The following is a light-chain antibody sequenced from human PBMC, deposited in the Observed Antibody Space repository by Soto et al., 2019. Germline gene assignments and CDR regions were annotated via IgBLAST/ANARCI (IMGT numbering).Light chain of an antibody. V-gene: IGKV4-1*01. Sequence: DIVLTQSPASLAVSLGEGATISCKSSQNVLYSSNNKNYLAWFQQKPGQPPKLLIYWASARESGVPDRFSGGGSGTDFTLTISSRQAEDVSTYYCQQYYVTPWTFGQGTKVEIK. CDR3: QQYYVTPWT. J-gene: IGKJ1*01. CDR1: QNVLYSSNNKNY. CDR2: WAS.